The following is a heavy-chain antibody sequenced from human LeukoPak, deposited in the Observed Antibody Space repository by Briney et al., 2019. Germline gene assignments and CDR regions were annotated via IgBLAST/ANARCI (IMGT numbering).Heavy chain of an antibody. J-gene: IGHJ6*01. Sequence: WGSLPLTFAASGFTVSSNYMSWVRQAPGKGLEWVSVIYSGGSKYYADSVKGRFTISRDNSKNTLYLQMDSLRAEDTAVYYCARDRGTAMATGFDYGFGVWGRVTTVTVSS. CDR1: GFTVSSNY. D-gene: IGHD5-18*01. CDR2: IYSGGSK. CDR3: ARDRGTAMATGFDYGFGV. V-gene: IGHV3-66*01.